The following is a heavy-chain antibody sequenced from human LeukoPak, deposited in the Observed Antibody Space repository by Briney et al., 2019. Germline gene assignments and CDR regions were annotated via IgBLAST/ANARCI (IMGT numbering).Heavy chain of an antibody. J-gene: IGHJ4*02. CDR3: ARSGGYDLPVDY. D-gene: IGHD5-12*01. V-gene: IGHV4-59*01. Sequence: SETLSLTCTVSGGSISSYYWSWIRQPPGKGLEWIGYIYYSGSTNYNPSLKSRVTISVDTSKNQFSLKLSSVTAADTAVYYCARSGGYDLPVDYWGQGTLVTVSS. CDR2: IYYSGST. CDR1: GGSISSYY.